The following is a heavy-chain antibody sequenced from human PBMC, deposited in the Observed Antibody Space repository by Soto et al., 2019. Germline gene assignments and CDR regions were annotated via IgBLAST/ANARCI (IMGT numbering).Heavy chain of an antibody. CDR3: ARDAPARVTIFGVVLDV. CDR1: GFTFSSYA. D-gene: IGHD3-3*01. V-gene: IGHV3-30-3*01. J-gene: IGHJ6*02. CDR2: ISYDGSNK. Sequence: PGGSLRLSCAASGFTFSSYAMHWVRQAPGKGLEWVAVISYDGSNKYYADSVKGRFTISRDNSKNTPYLQMNSLRAEDTAVYYCARDAPARVTIFGVVLDVWGQGTTVTVSS.